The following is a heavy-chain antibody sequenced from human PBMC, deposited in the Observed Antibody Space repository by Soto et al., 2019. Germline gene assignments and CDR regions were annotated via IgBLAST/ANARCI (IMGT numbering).Heavy chain of an antibody. J-gene: IGHJ6*02. D-gene: IGHD6-19*01. CDR2: INPNSGGT. CDR3: ARSVAGRGVYYYYGMDV. Sequence: QVQLVQSGAEVKKPGASVKVSCKASGYTFTGYYMHWVRQAPGQGLEWMGWINPNSGGTNYAQKFQGWVTMTRDTSISTAYMELSRLRSDDTAVYYCARSVAGRGVYYYYGMDVWGQGTTDTVSS. V-gene: IGHV1-2*04. CDR1: GYTFTGYY.